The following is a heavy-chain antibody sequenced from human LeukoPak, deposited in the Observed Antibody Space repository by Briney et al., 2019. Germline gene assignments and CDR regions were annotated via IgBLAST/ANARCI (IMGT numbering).Heavy chain of an antibody. J-gene: IGHJ6*02. Sequence: GGSLRLSCAASGFTFSSYEMNWVRQAPGKGLEWVSYISSSGSTIYYADSVKGRFTISRDNAKNSLYLQMNSLGAEDTAVYYCARDSLQLDVWGQGTTVTVSS. CDR2: ISSSGSTI. CDR3: ARDSLQLDV. V-gene: IGHV3-48*03. CDR1: GFTFSSYE.